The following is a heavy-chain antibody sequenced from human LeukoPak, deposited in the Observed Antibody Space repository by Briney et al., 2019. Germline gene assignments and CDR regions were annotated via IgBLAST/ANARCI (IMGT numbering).Heavy chain of an antibody. V-gene: IGHV1-69*05. Sequence: SVKVSCKASGGTFSSYAISWVRQAPGQGLEWMGGIIPIFGTANYAQKFQGRVTITTDESTSTAYMELSSLRSEDTAVYYCARDLKQVGRFDPWGQGTLVTVSS. J-gene: IGHJ5*02. CDR3: ARDLKQVGRFDP. CDR1: GGTFSSYA. CDR2: IIPIFGTA. D-gene: IGHD1/OR15-1a*01.